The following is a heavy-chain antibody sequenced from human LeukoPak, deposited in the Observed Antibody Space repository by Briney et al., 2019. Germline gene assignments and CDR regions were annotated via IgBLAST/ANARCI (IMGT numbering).Heavy chain of an antibody. J-gene: IGHJ5*02. Sequence: GGSLRLSCEASGFTFRDSYMSWVRQAPGKGLEWLSYITYSGSETHYADSVRGRFTISRGNGKDSLYLQMNSLRADDTAVYYCVRDLAVAASWGRGTLATVSS. D-gene: IGHD6-19*01. CDR1: GFTFRDSY. V-gene: IGHV3-11*01. CDR3: VRDLAVAAS. CDR2: ITYSGSET.